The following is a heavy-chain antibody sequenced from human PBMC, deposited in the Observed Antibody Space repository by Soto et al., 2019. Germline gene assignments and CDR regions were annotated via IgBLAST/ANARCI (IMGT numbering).Heavy chain of an antibody. J-gene: IGHJ5*02. D-gene: IGHD2-2*01. CDR2: IHAGGTT. CDR3: AIYAADNRCFEA. V-gene: IGHV4-30-4*01. CDR1: GGYLRSVDHW. Sequence: QEQLQESGPGLGKPSQNLSLTCTVSGGYLRSVDHWWSWFRQPPGKGLEWLGYIHAGGTTYVTSALKSRVTEDVDTSRKQFSLNLKYVNAADKAVYFCAIYAADNRCFEAWWQGTLVTVS.